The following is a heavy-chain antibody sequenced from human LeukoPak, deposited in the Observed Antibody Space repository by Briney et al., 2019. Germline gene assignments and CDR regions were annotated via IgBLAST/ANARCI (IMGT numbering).Heavy chain of an antibody. V-gene: IGHV5-10-1*01. CDR1: GYSFTSYW. D-gene: IGHD3-22*01. Sequence: GESLKISCKGSGYSFTSYWISWVRQMPGKGLEWMGRIDPSDSYTNYSPSFQGHVTISADKSISTAYLQWSSLKASDTAMYYCARHVDYYDSSGYYEPCNWLDPWGQGTLVTVSS. CDR3: ARHVDYYDSSGYYEPCNWLDP. CDR2: IDPSDSYT. J-gene: IGHJ5*02.